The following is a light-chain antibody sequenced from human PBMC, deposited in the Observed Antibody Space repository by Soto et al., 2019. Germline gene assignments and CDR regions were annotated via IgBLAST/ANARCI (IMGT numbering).Light chain of an antibody. V-gene: IGLV2-14*01. Sequence: QPVLTQPASVSGSPGQSITISCTGTSGDVGGYNYVSWYQQHPGKAPKLMIYDVSNRPSGVSNRFSGSKSGNTASLTISGLQAEDEADYYCSSYTSSSTLPFGGGTKLTVL. CDR3: SSYTSSSTLP. J-gene: IGLJ2*01. CDR1: SGDVGGYNY. CDR2: DVS.